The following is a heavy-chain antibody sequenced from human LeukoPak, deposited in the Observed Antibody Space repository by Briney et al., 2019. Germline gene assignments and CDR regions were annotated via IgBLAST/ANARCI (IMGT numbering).Heavy chain of an antibody. D-gene: IGHD4-23*01. V-gene: IGHV4-59*12. CDR3: ARYYGGNSDYFDY. Sequence: SETLSLTCTVSDDSITIYYWSWIRQPPGKGLEWIGSIYYSGSTYYNPSLKSRVTISVDTSKNQFSLKLSSVTAADTAVYYCARYYGGNSDYFDYWGQGTLVTVSS. CDR1: DDSITIYY. CDR2: IYYSGST. J-gene: IGHJ4*02.